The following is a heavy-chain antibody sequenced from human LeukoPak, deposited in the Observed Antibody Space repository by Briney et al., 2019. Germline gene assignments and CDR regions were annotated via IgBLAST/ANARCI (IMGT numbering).Heavy chain of an antibody. Sequence: GGSLRLSCAASGFTFDDYAMHWVRQAPGKGLEWVSGISWNSGSIGYADSVKGRFTISRDNAKNSLYLQMNSLRAEDTAVYYCARSTMIVGEQNWFDPWGQGTLVTVSS. V-gene: IGHV3-9*01. CDR2: ISWNSGSI. J-gene: IGHJ5*02. D-gene: IGHD3-22*01. CDR1: GFTFDDYA. CDR3: ARSTMIVGEQNWFDP.